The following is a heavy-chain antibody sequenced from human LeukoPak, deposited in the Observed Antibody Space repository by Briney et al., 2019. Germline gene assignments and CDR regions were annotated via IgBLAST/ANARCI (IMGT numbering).Heavy chain of an antibody. CDR3: ARCSGCCSSTILDV. V-gene: IGHV3-21*01. CDR1: GFTFSSYS. CDR2: ISSSSSYI. D-gene: IGHD2-2*01. J-gene: IGHJ6*02. Sequence: GGSLRLSCAASGFTFSSYSMNWVRQAPGKGLEWVSSISSSSSYIYYADSVKGRFTISRDNAKNSLYLQMNSLRAEDTAVYYYARCSGCCSSTILDVWGQGTTVTVSS.